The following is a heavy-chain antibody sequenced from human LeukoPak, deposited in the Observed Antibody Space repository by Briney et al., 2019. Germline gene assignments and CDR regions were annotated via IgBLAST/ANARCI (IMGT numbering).Heavy chain of an antibody. J-gene: IGHJ4*02. CDR1: GGFISSSSYY. D-gene: IGHD2-2*01. Sequence: PSETLSLTCTVSGGFISSSSYYWGWIRQPPGKGLEWIGSIYYSGSTYYNPSLKSRVTISVDTSKNQFSLKLKSVIAADTAAYYCARRVLMRSSSSRFDYWGQGTLVTVSS. CDR2: IYYSGST. V-gene: IGHV4-39*01. CDR3: ARRVLMRSSSSRFDY.